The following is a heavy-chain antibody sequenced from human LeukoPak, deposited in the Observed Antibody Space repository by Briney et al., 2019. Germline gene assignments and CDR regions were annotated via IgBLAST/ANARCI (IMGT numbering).Heavy chain of an antibody. Sequence: SETLSLTCTVSGGSISSSSYYWGWIRQPAGKGLEWIGRIDTSGSTNYYPSLKSRVTMSVDTSKNQFSLILSSVTAADTAVYYCARSLGYCSSTSCQRDYYYYYYMDVWGRGTTVTVSS. V-gene: IGHV4-61*02. J-gene: IGHJ6*03. D-gene: IGHD2-2*01. CDR2: IDTSGST. CDR1: GGSISSSSYY. CDR3: ARSLGYCSSTSCQRDYYYYYYMDV.